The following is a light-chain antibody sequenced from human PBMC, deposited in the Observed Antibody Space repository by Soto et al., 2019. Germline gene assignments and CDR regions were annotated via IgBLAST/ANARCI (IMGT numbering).Light chain of an antibody. Sequence: DIQMTQSPSTVSASVGDRVSITCGASQSISSWLAWYQQKPGKAPKLLIYDASSLESGVPSRFSGSGSGTEFTLTISSLQPDDFATYYCQQYNSYPETFGQGTKVDIK. J-gene: IGKJ1*01. CDR2: DAS. V-gene: IGKV1-5*01. CDR1: QSISSW. CDR3: QQYNSYPET.